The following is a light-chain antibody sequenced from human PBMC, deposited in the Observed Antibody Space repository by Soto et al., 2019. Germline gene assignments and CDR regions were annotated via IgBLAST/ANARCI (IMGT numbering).Light chain of an antibody. J-gene: IGKJ1*01. CDR2: AAS. CDR3: QQSYSTPPT. CDR1: QSISSY. V-gene: IGKV1-39*01. Sequence: DSQMTQSPSSLSASVGDRFTITCRAVQSISSYLNWYQQKPGKAPKLLIYAASSLQSGVPSRFSGSGSGTDFTLTISSLQPEDFATYYCQQSYSTPPTFGQGTKVDIK.